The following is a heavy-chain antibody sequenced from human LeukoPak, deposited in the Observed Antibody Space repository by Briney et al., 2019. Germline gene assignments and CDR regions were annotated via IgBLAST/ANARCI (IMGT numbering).Heavy chain of an antibody. D-gene: IGHD5-18*01. CDR2: IYYSGTT. CDR3: AKGATAMVPDY. J-gene: IGHJ4*02. CDR1: GGSISSYF. Sequence: SETLSLTCTVSGGSISSYFWSWIRQPPGDGLEWIGYIYYSGTTNSNPSLKSRVPISVATSKNQFSLKLSSVTAADTAVYYCAKGATAMVPDYWGQGTLVTVSS. V-gene: IGHV4-59*01.